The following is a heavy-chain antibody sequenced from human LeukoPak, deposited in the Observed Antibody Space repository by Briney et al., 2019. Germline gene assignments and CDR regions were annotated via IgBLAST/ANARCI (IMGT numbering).Heavy chain of an antibody. D-gene: IGHD6-19*01. Sequence: SVKVSCKASGGTFSSYAISWVRQAPGQGLEWMGRIIPIFGTANYAQRFQGRVTITTDESTSTAYMELSSLRSEDTAVYYCARDFGSGWTEDAFDIWGQGTMVTVSS. CDR1: GGTFSSYA. V-gene: IGHV1-69*05. CDR3: ARDFGSGWTEDAFDI. J-gene: IGHJ3*02. CDR2: IIPIFGTA.